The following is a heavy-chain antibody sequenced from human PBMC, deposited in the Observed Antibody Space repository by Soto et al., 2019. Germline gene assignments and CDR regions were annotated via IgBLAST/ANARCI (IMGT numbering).Heavy chain of an antibody. CDR1: GYTFNSYD. Sequence: QGQLVQSGAEMKKPGASVKVSCKGSGYTFNSYDLSWVRQAPGQGLEWMGLIGAYTGDTKYAQKFQDRVTMTTDTSRNTAYMELRSLRSDDTAVDFCARDDRFYGMDVWGRGTTVIVSS. V-gene: IGHV1-18*01. CDR3: ARDDRFYGMDV. CDR2: IGAYTGDT. J-gene: IGHJ6*02. D-gene: IGHD3-22*01.